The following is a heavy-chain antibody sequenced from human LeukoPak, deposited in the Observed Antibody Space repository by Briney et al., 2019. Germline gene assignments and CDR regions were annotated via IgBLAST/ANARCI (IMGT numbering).Heavy chain of an antibody. CDR1: GFIFRSDA. D-gene: IGHD2-8*02. V-gene: IGHV3-23*01. J-gene: IGHJ4*02. CDR2: ISYSGDST. Sequence: GGSLRLSCAASGFIFRSDAMSWVRQAPGKGLEWVSVISYSGDSTYYADSVRGRFTISRDNSKNTLYLELNSLRAEDTAIYYCAKTANNGWWSYDYWGQGTLVTVSS. CDR3: AKTANNGWWSYDY.